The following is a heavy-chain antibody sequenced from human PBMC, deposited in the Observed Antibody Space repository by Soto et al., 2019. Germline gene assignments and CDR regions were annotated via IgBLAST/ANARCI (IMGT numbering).Heavy chain of an antibody. CDR1: GYTFTSYY. V-gene: IGHV1-46*01. CDR3: ARGGYYGSGSYSQEPRYYYYGMDV. Sequence: ASVKVSCKASGYTFTSYYMHWVRQAPGQGLEWMGIINPSGGSTSYAQKFQGRVTMTRDTSTSTVYMELSSLRSEDTAVYHCARGGYYGSGSYSQEPRYYYYGMDVWGQGTTVTV. D-gene: IGHD3-10*01. J-gene: IGHJ6*02. CDR2: INPSGGST.